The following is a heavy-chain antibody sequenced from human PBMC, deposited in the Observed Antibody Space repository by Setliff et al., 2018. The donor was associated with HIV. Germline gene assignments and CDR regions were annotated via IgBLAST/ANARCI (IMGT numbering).Heavy chain of an antibody. V-gene: IGHV1-2*02. CDR1: GYTFTGYY. CDR3: ATLRGIGRTLH. J-gene: IGHJ4*02. Sequence: ASVKVSCKASGYTFTGYYMHWVRQAPGQGLEWMGWINPNSGGTNYAQKFQGRVTMTRDTSISTASMELSSLKSDDTAMYYCATLRGIGRTLHWAQGTLVTVSS. CDR2: INPNSGGT. D-gene: IGHD1-26*01.